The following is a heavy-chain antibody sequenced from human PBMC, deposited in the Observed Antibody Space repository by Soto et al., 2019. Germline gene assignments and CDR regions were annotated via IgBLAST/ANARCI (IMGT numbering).Heavy chain of an antibody. D-gene: IGHD5-18*01. V-gene: IGHV3-23*01. CDR1: GFTFSSYA. CDR2: ISGSGGST. Sequence: GGSLRLSCAASGFTFSSYAISWVRQAPGKGLGWVSAISGSGGSTYYADSVKGRFTISRDNSKNTLYLKMNSLRAEDTAVYYCAFNRGYSYGYIHTHYTQEGRDYWGQGTLVTVSS. CDR3: AFNRGYSYGYIHTHYTQEGRDY. J-gene: IGHJ4*02.